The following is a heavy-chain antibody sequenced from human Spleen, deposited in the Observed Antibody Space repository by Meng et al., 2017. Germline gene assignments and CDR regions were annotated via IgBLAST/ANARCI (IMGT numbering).Heavy chain of an antibody. V-gene: IGHV2-5*02. CDR1: GFSFSTNGVG. CDR3: AHDSVGARGFEY. J-gene: IGHJ4*02. Sequence: QITLKESGPTLVKPTQTLTLTCTFSGFSFSTNGVGVGWIRQPPGKALECLALVYWDDTKRYSPYLRGRLTVTKDTSKNLVFLTMTNMDPVDTATYYCAHDSVGARGFEYWGQGALVTVSS. CDR2: VYWDDTK. D-gene: IGHD1-26*01.